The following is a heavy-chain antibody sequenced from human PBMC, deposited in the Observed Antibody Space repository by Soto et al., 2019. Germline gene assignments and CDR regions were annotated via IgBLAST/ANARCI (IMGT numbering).Heavy chain of an antibody. Sequence: AGGSLRLAXAASGFTFSSYAMSWVRQAPGKGLESVSAISGSGGSTYYADSVKGWFTISRDNSKNTLYLQMNSLRAEDTAVYYCAKDTKTVVLRFLEWLPKDFDYWGQGTLVTVSS. J-gene: IGHJ4*02. CDR2: ISGSGGST. CDR3: AKDTKTVVLRFLEWLPKDFDY. CDR1: GFTFSSYA. D-gene: IGHD3-3*01. V-gene: IGHV3-23*01.